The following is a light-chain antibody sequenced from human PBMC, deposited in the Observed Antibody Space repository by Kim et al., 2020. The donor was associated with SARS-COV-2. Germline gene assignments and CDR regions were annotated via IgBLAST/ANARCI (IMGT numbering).Light chain of an antibody. CDR3: HQYNDWPPGDT. CDR2: GAS. Sequence: STGERATLSCRASQSVSNNLAWYQHKPGQPPRLLIYGASTRATGIPARFSGSGSGTDFTLTVNSLQSEDFAVYYCHQYNDWPPGDTFGQGTKLEI. V-gene: IGKV3-15*01. CDR1: QSVSNN. J-gene: IGKJ2*01.